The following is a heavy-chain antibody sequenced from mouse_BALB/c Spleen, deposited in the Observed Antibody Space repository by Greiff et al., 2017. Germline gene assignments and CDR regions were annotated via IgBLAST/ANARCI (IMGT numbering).Heavy chain of an antibody. J-gene: IGHJ3*01. D-gene: IGHD2-3*01. Sequence: QVQLQQSGAELVKPGASVKLSCKASGYTFTSYWMHWVKQRPGQGLEWIGEIDPSDSYTNYNQKFKGKATLTVDKSSSTAYMQLSSLTSEDSAVYYCARTYDGYYVAWFAYWGQGTLVTVSA. V-gene: IGHV1-69*02. CDR1: GYTFTSYW. CDR2: IDPSDSYT. CDR3: ARTYDGYYVAWFAY.